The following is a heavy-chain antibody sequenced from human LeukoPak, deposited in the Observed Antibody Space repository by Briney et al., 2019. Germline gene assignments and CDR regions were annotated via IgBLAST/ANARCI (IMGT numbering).Heavy chain of an antibody. CDR1: GFTFSDYY. D-gene: IGHD6-13*01. V-gene: IGHV3-11*01. Sequence: GGPLRLSCAASGFTFSDYYMSWIRQAPGKGLEWVSYISRGGSTTYYADSVKGRFTISRDNAKNSLYLQMNSLRAEDMAVYYCVRGVSISSSWYNDIWGQGTMVTVSS. CDR3: VRGVSISSSWYNDI. CDR2: ISRGGSTT. J-gene: IGHJ3*02.